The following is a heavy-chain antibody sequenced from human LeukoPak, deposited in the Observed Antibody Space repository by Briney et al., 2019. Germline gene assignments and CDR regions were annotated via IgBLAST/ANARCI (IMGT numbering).Heavy chain of an antibody. J-gene: IGHJ4*02. CDR3: ARDPTTVVTVPYYFDD. V-gene: IGHV4-34*01. Sequence: SETLSLTCAVSGGSFIGYHWNWIRQPPGKGLKWIGEINHSGSTNYNPSLKSRVTISVDTSKSQFSLKLKSVTAADTAVYYCARDPTTVVTVPYYFDDWGQGTLVTVSS. D-gene: IGHD4-23*01. CDR2: INHSGST. CDR1: GGSFIGYH.